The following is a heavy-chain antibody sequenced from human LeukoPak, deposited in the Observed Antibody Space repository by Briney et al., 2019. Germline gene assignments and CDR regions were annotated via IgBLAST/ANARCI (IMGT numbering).Heavy chain of an antibody. J-gene: IGHJ4*02. CDR1: GFTFGDDG. V-gene: IGHV3-49*03. CDR3: SRGLHDYGDSNYYFDQ. D-gene: IGHD4-17*01. CDR2: IRKKGYGETT. Sequence: GGSLRLSCTASGFTFGDDGWSWFRQAPGKRLEGICFIRKKGYGETTDYAASVRGRFTISRDDAKSIAYLQMNSLKTEDTALYYCSRGLHDYGDSNYYFDQWGRGTLVTVSS.